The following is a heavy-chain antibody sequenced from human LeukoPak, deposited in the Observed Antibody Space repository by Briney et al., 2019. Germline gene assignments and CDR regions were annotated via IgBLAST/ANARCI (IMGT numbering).Heavy chain of an antibody. CDR1: GYTFTSYD. CDR2: MNPNSGNT. Sequence: GASVRVSCKASGYTFTSYDINWVRQATGQGLEWMGWMNPNSGNTGYAQTFQGRVTMTRNTSISTAYMELSSLRSEDTAVYYCARGITMVRGVFYFDCWGQGTLVTVA. V-gene: IGHV1-8*01. CDR3: ARGITMVRGVFYFDC. J-gene: IGHJ4*02. D-gene: IGHD3-10*01.